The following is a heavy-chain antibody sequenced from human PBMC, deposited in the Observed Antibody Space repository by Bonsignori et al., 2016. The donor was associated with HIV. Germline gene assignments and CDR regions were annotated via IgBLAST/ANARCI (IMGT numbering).Heavy chain of an antibody. J-gene: IGHJ3*02. Sequence: WIRQPPGKGLEWVASISPSSGYIFIAASVKGRFNISRDHTKESVYLHMSSLRAEDTAVYYCARDYNFDTSGYSTDAFDMWGQGTMVTVSS. CDR2: ISPSSGYI. D-gene: IGHD3-22*01. CDR3: ARDYNFDTSGYSTDAFDM. V-gene: IGHV3-21*01.